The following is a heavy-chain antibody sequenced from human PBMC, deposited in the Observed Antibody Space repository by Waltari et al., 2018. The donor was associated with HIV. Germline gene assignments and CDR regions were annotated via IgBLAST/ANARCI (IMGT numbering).Heavy chain of an antibody. D-gene: IGHD3-22*01. CDR2: IYWDDDK. V-gene: IGHV2-5*02. CDR3: AHSQPMYYYDSSGYYEYFQH. CDR1: GFSLSTSGVG. Sequence: QITLKESGPTLVKPTQTLTLTCTFSGFSLSTSGVGVGWIRQPPGKALEWLALIYWDDDKRYSPSLKSRLTITKDTSKNQVVLTMTNMDPVDTATYYCAHSQPMYYYDSSGYYEYFQHWGQGTLVTVSS. J-gene: IGHJ1*01.